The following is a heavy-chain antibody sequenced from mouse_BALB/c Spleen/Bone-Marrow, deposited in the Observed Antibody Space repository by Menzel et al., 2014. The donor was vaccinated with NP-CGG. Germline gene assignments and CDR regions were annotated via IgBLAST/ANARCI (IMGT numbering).Heavy chain of an antibody. CDR1: GYAFTNHL. CDR2: INPGSGGT. D-gene: IGHD4-1*01. CDR3: ARCLTGTSAMDY. V-gene: IGHV1-54*01. J-gene: IGHJ4*01. Sequence: VKLQESGAELVRPGTSVKVSCKASGYAFTNHLIEWVKQRPGQGLEWIGVINPGSGGTNYNEKFKAKATLTADKSSSTAYMQLSSLTSDDSAVYFCARCLTGTSAMDYWGQGTSVTVSS.